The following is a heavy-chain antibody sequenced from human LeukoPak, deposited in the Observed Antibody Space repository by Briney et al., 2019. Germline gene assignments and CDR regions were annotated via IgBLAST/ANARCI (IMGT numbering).Heavy chain of an antibody. CDR2: ISAYNGNA. J-gene: IGHJ4*02. CDR1: GYTFTSYG. CDR3: ARDQRILLPLDY. V-gene: IGHV1-18*01. D-gene: IGHD2/OR15-2a*01. Sequence: ASVKASCKASGYTFTSYGISWVRQAPGQGLEWMGWISAYNGNANYAQKLQGRVTMTTDTSTSTAYMELRSLRSDDTAVYYCARDQRILLPLDYWGQGTLVTVSS.